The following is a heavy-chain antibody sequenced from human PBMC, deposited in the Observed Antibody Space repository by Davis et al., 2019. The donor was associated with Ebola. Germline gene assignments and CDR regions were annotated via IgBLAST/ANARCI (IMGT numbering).Heavy chain of an antibody. CDR2: VYYNGNT. D-gene: IGHD2-21*01. J-gene: IGHJ5*02. V-gene: IGHV4-61*01. CDR3: ARVRYWLIPNWFDP. CDR1: GASVSNPTYY. Sequence: SETLSLTCTVSGASVSNPTYYWSWIRQSTGKGLEWIGYVYYNGNTNYSPSLKSRVTISVDTSKNQFSLKLSSVTAADTAVYYCARVRYWLIPNWFDPWGQGTLVTVSS.